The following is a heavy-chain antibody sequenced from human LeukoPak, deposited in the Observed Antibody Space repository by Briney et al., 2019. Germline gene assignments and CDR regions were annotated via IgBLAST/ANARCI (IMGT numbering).Heavy chain of an antibody. V-gene: IGHV3-7*04. Sequence: GGSLRLSCVASGFYFSAYLMSWVRQAPGKGLEWVANIKQDGSQEFYLDSVKGRFTISRDNGNNSLYLHMSRLRVEDTAVYYCARDLKGFNLWGQGALVTVSS. CDR3: ARDLKGFNL. CDR2: IKQDGSQE. CDR1: GFYFSAYL. J-gene: IGHJ5*02.